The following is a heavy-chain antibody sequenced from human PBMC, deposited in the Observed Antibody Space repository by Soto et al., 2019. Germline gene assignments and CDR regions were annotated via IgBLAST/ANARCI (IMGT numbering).Heavy chain of an antibody. CDR3: ARKSSSSSWFDP. CDR2: ISGYNGNT. J-gene: IGHJ5*02. CDR1: GYTFSNYG. D-gene: IGHD6-6*01. Sequence: QVLLVQSGAEVKKPGASVKVSCKASGYTFSNYGISWVRQAPGQGLEWMGWISGYNGNTNYAQNLQGRVTKTTDPATRTAYMDVRSLRSDDTAVYYCARKSSSSSWFDPWGQGTLVTVSS. V-gene: IGHV1-18*01.